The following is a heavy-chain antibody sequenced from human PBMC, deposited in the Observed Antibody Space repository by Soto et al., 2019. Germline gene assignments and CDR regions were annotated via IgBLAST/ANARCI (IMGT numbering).Heavy chain of an antibody. D-gene: IGHD3-16*01. V-gene: IGHV3-11*01. CDR2: INNGGDIV. J-gene: IGHJ4*02. CDR1: GFIFSDYY. Sequence: QVQLEESGGGLVKPGQSLRLSCATSGFIFSDYYMARIRQAPGKGLEWIGYINNGGDIVHYSDAVRGRFRISRDNTKKSLYLQMTSLRAEDTAIYYCASDFSKTTVGVVDSWGQGALVTVSS. CDR3: ASDFSKTTVGVVDS.